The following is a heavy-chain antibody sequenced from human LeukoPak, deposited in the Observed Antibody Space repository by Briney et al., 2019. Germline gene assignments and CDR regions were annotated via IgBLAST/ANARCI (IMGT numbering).Heavy chain of an antibody. CDR3: ATQLVIESGGMDV. D-gene: IGHD3-9*01. CDR2: TYYRSKWYH. Sequence: SQTLSLTCAISGDSVSSNSAAWNWIRQSPSRGLEWLGRTYYRSKWYHDYAVSVKSRITITPDTSKNQFSLQLNSVTPEDTAVYYCATQLVIESGGMDVWGQGTMVTVSS. CDR1: GDSVSSNSAA. J-gene: IGHJ6*02. V-gene: IGHV6-1*01.